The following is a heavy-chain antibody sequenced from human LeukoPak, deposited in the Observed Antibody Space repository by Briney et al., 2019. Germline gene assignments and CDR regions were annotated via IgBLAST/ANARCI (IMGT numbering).Heavy chain of an antibody. CDR3: ARCFDWAPPLSYYYYLDV. CDR1: GYSVNSGYY. CDR2: FYHTGST. V-gene: IGHV4-38-2*01. J-gene: IGHJ6*03. Sequence: PSETLSLTCVVSGYSVNSGYYWGWIRQPPGKGLEWIGSFYHTGSTYYNPSLKSRVTISVDASKNQVFLNLTSVTASDTAVYYCARCFDWAPPLSYYYYLDVWGKGTPVTVSS. D-gene: IGHD3-9*01.